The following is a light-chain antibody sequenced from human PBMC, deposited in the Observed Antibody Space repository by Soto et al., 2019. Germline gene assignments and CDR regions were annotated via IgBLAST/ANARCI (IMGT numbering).Light chain of an antibody. CDR1: SSDVGGYNY. J-gene: IGLJ1*01. CDR2: DVS. CDR3: SSYTSSSMGYV. V-gene: IGLV2-14*01. Sequence: QSALTQPASVSGSPGQSITISCTGTSSDVGGYNYVSWYQQHPGKAPKLMIYDVSNRPSGVSNRSSGSKSGNTASLTISGLQAEDEADYYCSSYTSSSMGYVFGTGTKVTVL.